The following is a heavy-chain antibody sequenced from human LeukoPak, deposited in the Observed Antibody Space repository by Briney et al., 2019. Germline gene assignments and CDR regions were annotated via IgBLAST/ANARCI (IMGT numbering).Heavy chain of an antibody. CDR2: IIPIFGTA. V-gene: IGHV1-69*05. CDR1: GGTFSSYA. D-gene: IGHD3-16*02. Sequence: ASVKVSCKASGGTFSSYAISWVRQAPGQGLEWMGRIIPIFGTANYAQKFQGRVTITTDESTSTAYMELSSLRSEDTAVYYCATGPREYDYVWGSYRANWFDPWGQGTLVTVSS. CDR3: ATGPREYDYVWGSYRANWFDP. J-gene: IGHJ5*02.